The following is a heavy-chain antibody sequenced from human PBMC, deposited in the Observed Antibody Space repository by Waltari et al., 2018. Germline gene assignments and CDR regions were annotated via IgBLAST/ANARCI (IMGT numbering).Heavy chain of an antibody. CDR2: IKPDGSVK. CDR3: ARDVL. CDR1: GFTFSNLW. Sequence: EEQLVESEGESVKPGESMRPACAASGFTFSNLWMSWVRQAPGKGLQWVASIKPDGSVKYYVESVKGRFTISRDNAKNSLNLQMASLRVEDTAVYFCARDVLWGQGTRVTVSP. J-gene: IGHJ4*02. D-gene: IGHD2-15*01. V-gene: IGHV3-7*01.